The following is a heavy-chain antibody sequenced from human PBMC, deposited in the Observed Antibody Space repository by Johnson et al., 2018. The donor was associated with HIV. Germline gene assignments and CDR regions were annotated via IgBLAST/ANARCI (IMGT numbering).Heavy chain of an antibody. CDR2: IKQDGSEK. CDR3: ARDQGLIVTDAFDI. J-gene: IGHJ3*02. CDR1: GFTFSSYW. D-gene: IGHD1-26*01. V-gene: IGHV3-7*01. Sequence: VQLVESGGGLVQPGGSLRLSCAASGFTFSSYWMSWVRQAPGKGLEWVATIKQDGSEKYYVDSVKGRFTISRDNAKNSLYLQMNSLRAEDTAVYYCARDQGLIVTDAFDIWGQGTMVTVAS.